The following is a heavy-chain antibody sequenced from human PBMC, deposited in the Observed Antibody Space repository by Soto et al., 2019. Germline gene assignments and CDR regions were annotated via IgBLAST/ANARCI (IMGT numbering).Heavy chain of an antibody. J-gene: IGHJ1*01. CDR2: ISGASGTI. CDR1: GFTFRNYN. CDR3: ARAQADSAANNWAEYFQH. V-gene: IGHV3-48*01. D-gene: IGHD1-1*01. Sequence: GGSLRLSCAAFGFTFRNYNMNRVRQAPGKGLEWLSYISGASGTIYYADSMQGRFTISRDNAKNSLYLQMNSLRAEDTAVYYCARAQADSAANNWAEYFQHWGQGTLVTVS.